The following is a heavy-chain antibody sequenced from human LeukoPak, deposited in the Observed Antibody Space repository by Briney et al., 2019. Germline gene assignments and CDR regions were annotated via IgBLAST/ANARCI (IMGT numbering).Heavy chain of an antibody. V-gene: IGHV3-30*04. CDR3: ARDGGRYRSGGSCYYFDY. D-gene: IGHD2-15*01. CDR2: ISYDGSNK. Sequence: PGRSLRLSCAASGFTFSSNAMHWVRQAPGKGLEWVAVISYDGSNKYYADSVKGRFTISRDNSKNTLYLQMNSLRAEDTAVYYCARDGGRYRSGGSCYYFDYWGQGTLVTVSS. CDR1: GFTFSSNA. J-gene: IGHJ4*02.